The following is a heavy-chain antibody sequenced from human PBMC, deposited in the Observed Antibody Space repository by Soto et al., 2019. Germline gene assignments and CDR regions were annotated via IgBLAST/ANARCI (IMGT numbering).Heavy chain of an antibody. V-gene: IGHV3-30*18. D-gene: IGHD3-9*01. J-gene: IGHJ4*02. CDR2: ISYDGSNK. CDR1: GFTFSSYG. Sequence: QVQLVESGGGVVQPGRSLRLSCAASGFTFSSYGMHWVRQAPGKGLEWVAVISYDGSNKYYADSVKGRFTISRDNSKNTLYLQKNSLRAEDTAVYYCAKDGGYFDWVLKSNYFYYWGQGTLVTVSS. CDR3: AKDGGYFDWVLKSNYFYY.